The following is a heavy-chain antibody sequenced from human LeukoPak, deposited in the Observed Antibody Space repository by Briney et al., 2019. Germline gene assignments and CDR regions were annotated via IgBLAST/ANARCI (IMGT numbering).Heavy chain of an antibody. Sequence: SETLPLTCSVSCGSIRSYYRSWMRQPAGKGLEWIGRISTCGSTNYNPSPMTGVTTSVDTSLNQFSLKPSSVTAADTAVYCCARVWDSSWVYYFDCWGQGTLVTASS. D-gene: IGHD6-13*01. V-gene: IGHV4-4*07. CDR1: CGSIRSYY. J-gene: IGHJ4*02. CDR2: ISTCGST. CDR3: ARVWDSSWVYYFDC.